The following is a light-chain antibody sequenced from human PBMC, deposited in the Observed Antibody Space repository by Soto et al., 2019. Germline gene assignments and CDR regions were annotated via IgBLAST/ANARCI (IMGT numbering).Light chain of an antibody. CDR2: WAS. CDR3: RQYYYTSPA. CDR1: QSVLYSSNNQNY. Sequence: DIVMTQSPGSLAVSLGERATINCKSSQSVLYSSNNQNYLAWYQQKVGQPPKVLISWASTRESGFPDRFSAGGSGIDFRPTTINLQSGEELVYYLRQYYYTSPAFGGRTKVEIK. V-gene: IGKV4-1*01. J-gene: IGKJ4*01.